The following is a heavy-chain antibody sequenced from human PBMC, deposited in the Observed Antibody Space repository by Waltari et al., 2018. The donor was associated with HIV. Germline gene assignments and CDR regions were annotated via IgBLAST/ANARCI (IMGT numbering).Heavy chain of an antibody. Sequence: EVQLVETGGGLLQPGGSLRPPCVASGFTVSSKDMSWVRQAPGKGLDWVSVIYSGGSTYYADSVKGRFTISRDNSKNTLYLQMNSLRAEDTAVYYCARDPGWLDYWGQGTLVTVSS. CDR1: GFTVSSKD. CDR3: ARDPGWLDY. J-gene: IGHJ4*02. D-gene: IGHD2-15*01. CDR2: IYSGGST. V-gene: IGHV3-53*02.